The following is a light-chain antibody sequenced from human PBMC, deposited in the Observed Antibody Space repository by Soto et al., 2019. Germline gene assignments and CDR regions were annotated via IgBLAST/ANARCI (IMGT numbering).Light chain of an antibody. CDR2: DAS. V-gene: IGKV1-5*01. J-gene: IGKJ1*01. CDR1: QSIRSW. Sequence: IHMTQSPSTLSASVWDRVTITCRASQSIRSWLAWYQQKPGKAPKVLIYDASSLESGVPSRFSGSGSGTEFTLTISSLQPEDFATYYCQQLNSYPRTFGQGTKVDIK. CDR3: QQLNSYPRT.